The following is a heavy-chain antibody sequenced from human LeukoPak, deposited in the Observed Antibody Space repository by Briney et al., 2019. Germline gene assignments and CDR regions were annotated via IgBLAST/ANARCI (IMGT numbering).Heavy chain of an antibody. D-gene: IGHD6-13*01. CDR2: IYSGGST. V-gene: IGHV3-66*02. Sequence: GGSLRLSCAASGFTVSSNYMSWVRQAPGKGLEWVSVIYSGGSTYYADSVKGRFTISRDNSKNTLYLQMNSLRAEDTAVYYCARGLERQLVKKNDYWGQGTLVTVSS. J-gene: IGHJ4*02. CDR1: GFTVSSNY. CDR3: ARGLERQLVKKNDY.